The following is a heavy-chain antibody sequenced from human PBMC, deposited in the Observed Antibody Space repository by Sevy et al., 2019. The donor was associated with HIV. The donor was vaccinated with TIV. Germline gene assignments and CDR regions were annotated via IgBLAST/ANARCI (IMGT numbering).Heavy chain of an antibody. J-gene: IGHJ4*02. Sequence: GGSLRLSCAASGFTFSSYAMHWVRQAPGKGLEWVAVISYDGSNKYYAHSVKGRFTISRDNSKNTLYLQMNSLRAEDTAVYYCARDQEAYYDSSGYHPTFDYWGQGTLVTVSS. CDR1: GFTFSSYA. CDR3: ARDQEAYYDSSGYHPTFDY. V-gene: IGHV3-30-3*01. D-gene: IGHD3-22*01. CDR2: ISYDGSNK.